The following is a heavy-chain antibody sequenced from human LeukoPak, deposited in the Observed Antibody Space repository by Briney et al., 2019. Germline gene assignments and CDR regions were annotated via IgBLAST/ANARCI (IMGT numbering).Heavy chain of an antibody. J-gene: IGHJ5*02. CDR3: AREFLVRRDILTGYTLDWFDP. CDR1: GGSISSGSYY. D-gene: IGHD3-9*01. Sequence: SQTLSLTCTVSGGSISSGSYYWSWIRQPAGKGLEWIGRIYTSGSTNYNPSLKSRVTISVDTSKNQFSLKLSSVTAADTAVYCCAREFLVRRDILTGYTLDWFDPWGQGTLVTVSS. V-gene: IGHV4-61*02. CDR2: IYTSGST.